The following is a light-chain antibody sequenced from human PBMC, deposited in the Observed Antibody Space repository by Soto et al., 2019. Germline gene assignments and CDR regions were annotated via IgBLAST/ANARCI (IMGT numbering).Light chain of an antibody. J-gene: IGKJ4*01. CDR3: QRLNSYPLT. V-gene: IGKV1-5*01. Sequence: DIQMTQSPSTLSASVGDRVTLTCRASQSISSWLAWYQQKPGKAPKLLIYAASSLQSGVPSRFSGSGSGTEFTLTISSLQPEDFATYYCQRLNSYPLTFGGGTKVDIK. CDR1: QSISSW. CDR2: AAS.